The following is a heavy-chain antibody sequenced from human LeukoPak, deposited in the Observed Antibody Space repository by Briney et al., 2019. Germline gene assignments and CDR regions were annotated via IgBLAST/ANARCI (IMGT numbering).Heavy chain of an antibody. D-gene: IGHD6-13*01. CDR2: INAADGNT. CDR3: ARPGASSPGNWFAS. V-gene: IGHV1-3*01. J-gene: IGHJ5*01. CDR1: GYTFTNHA. Sequence: GASVKVSCKASGYTFTNHAMYCVRQAPGQWLELMGWINAADGNTKYSQKFQGRVTITRDTSASIVYLELTSLRSEDTAVYYCARPGASSPGNWFASWGQGTLVTVSS.